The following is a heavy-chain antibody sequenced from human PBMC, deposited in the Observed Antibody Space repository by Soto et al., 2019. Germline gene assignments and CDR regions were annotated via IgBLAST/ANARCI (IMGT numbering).Heavy chain of an antibody. CDR1: GFTFSSYS. D-gene: IGHD3-10*02. CDR2: ISSSSSYI. J-gene: IGHJ6*02. V-gene: IGHV3-21*01. CDR3: ARDGPDVGYYYYGMDV. Sequence: GGSLRLSCAASGFTFSSYSMNWVRQAPGKGLEWVSSISSSSSYIYYADSVKDRFTISRDNAKNSLYLQMNSLRAEDTAVYYCARDGPDVGYYYYGMDVWGQGTTVTVSS.